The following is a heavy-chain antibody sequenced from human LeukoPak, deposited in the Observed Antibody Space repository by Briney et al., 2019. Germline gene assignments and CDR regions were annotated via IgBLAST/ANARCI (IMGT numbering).Heavy chain of an antibody. D-gene: IGHD4-17*01. J-gene: IGHJ4*02. Sequence: AGGNLRLSCSASGFAFSRYGMHWVRQAPGKGLEYVSSISSSGGSTNYADSVKGRFTISRDNSKNTLYVDMSSLRPEDTAVYYCVKDRGGDSVFDYWGQGTLVTVSS. CDR3: VKDRGGDSVFDY. CDR1: GFAFSRYG. CDR2: ISSSGGST. V-gene: IGHV3-64*05.